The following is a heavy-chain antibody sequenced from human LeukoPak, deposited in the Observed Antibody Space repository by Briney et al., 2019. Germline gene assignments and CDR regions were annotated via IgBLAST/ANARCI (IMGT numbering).Heavy chain of an antibody. J-gene: IGHJ4*02. CDR1: GYSVTSYW. CDR2: IYPGDSDT. CDR3: ARVYYEGGAATGSEQFDY. V-gene: IGHV5-51*01. Sequence: GESLKISCKGSGYSVTSYWIGWVRQMPGKGLEWMGIIYPGDSDTRYSPSFQGQVTISADKSISTAYLQWSSLKASDSSMYDSARVYYEGGAATGSEQFDYWGQGTLVTVSS. D-gene: IGHD3-16*01.